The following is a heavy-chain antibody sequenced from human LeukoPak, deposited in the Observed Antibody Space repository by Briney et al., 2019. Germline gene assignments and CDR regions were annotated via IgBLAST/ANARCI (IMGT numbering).Heavy chain of an antibody. CDR1: GGSFSGYY. J-gene: IGHJ6*02. V-gene: IGHV4-59*08. Sequence: SETLSLTCAVYGGSFSGYYWSWIRQPPGKGLEWIGYIYYSGSTNYNPSLKSRVTISVDTSKNQFSLKLSSVTAADTAVYYCARRRPMDVWGQGTTVTVSS. CDR3: ARRRPMDV. CDR2: IYYSGST.